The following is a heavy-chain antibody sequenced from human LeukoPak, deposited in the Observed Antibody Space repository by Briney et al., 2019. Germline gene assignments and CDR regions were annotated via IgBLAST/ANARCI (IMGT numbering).Heavy chain of an antibody. CDR3: ARLSRVYCSSTSCTLDY. Sequence: ASVKVSCKATGYTFTSYGIRWVRQAPGQGLEWMGWISAYNGNTNYAQKLQGRVTMTTDTSTSTAYMELRSLRSDDTAVYYCARLSRVYCSSTSCTLDYWGQGTLVTVSS. J-gene: IGHJ4*02. CDR1: GYTFTSYG. D-gene: IGHD2-2*01. V-gene: IGHV1-18*01. CDR2: ISAYNGNT.